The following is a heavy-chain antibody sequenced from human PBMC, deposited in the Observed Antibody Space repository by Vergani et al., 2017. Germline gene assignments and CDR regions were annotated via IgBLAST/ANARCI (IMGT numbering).Heavy chain of an antibody. D-gene: IGHD2-21*01. CDR2: IKSTFDRGTT. J-gene: IGHJ6*02. V-gene: IGHV3-15*07. Sequence: EVQLVESGGGIVKPGGSLRLSCVASGFSFRNAWMNWVRRTPGKGLEWVGRIKSTFDRGTTDYAAAVKGRFTISRDVSKNTLFLQMNGLKTEDIGVYYCTTDPRYCGDGSCXWLRDHHYYGMDVWGQGTTVTVSS. CDR3: TTDPRYCGDGSCXWLRDHHYYGMDV. CDR1: GFSFRNAW.